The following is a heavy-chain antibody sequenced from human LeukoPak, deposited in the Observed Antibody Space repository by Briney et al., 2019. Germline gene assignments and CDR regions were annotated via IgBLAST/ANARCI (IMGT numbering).Heavy chain of an antibody. V-gene: IGHV3-9*01. J-gene: IGHJ4*02. CDR1: GFTFDDYA. Sequence: PGRSLRLSCAASGFTFDDYAMHWVRQAPGKGLEWVSGISWDSAGIGYAESVEGRFTISRDNAKNSLYLQMNSLRAEDTALYYCAKGNYFDYWGQGTLVTVSS. CDR2: ISWDSAGI. CDR3: AKGNYFDY.